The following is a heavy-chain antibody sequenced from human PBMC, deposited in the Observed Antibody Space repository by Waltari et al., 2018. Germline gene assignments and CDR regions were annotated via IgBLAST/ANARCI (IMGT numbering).Heavy chain of an antibody. CDR1: GYSIRSGYY. V-gene: IGHV4-38-2*01. Sequence: QVQLQESGPGLLNPSETLSLTCAVSGYSIRSGYYWGWVRQPPGKGLGWIGSVYHSGNTYYNPSLKSRLSISADTANNQLSLKLSSVTAADTAVYYCARGAAAGSGPLIDYWGQGILVTVSS. D-gene: IGHD6-13*01. CDR2: VYHSGNT. CDR3: ARGAAAGSGPLIDY. J-gene: IGHJ4*02.